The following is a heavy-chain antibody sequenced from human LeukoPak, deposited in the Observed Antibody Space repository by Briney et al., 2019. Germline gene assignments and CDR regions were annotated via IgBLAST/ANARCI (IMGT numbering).Heavy chain of an antibody. CDR2: TSSSGSTI. D-gene: IGHD3-10*01. Sequence: PGGSLRLSCAASGFTFSDYYMSWIRQAPGKGLEWVSYTSSSGSTIHYADSVKGRFTISRDNARNSLYLQMNSLRAEDTAVYYCAKGGLLEAFDIWGQGIMVTVSS. V-gene: IGHV3-11*04. CDR3: AKGGLLEAFDI. J-gene: IGHJ3*02. CDR1: GFTFSDYY.